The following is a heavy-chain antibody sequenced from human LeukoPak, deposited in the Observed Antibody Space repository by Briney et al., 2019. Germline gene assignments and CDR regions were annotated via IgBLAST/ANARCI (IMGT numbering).Heavy chain of an antibody. CDR2: IWYDGSNK. D-gene: IGHD3/OR15-3a*01. Sequence: GSLRLSCAASGFTFSSYGMHWVRQAPGKGLEWVAVIWYDGSNKYYADSVKGRFTISRDNSKNTLYLQMNSLRAEDTAVYYCARDPGLYYFDYWGQGTLVTVSS. CDR1: GFTFSSYG. J-gene: IGHJ4*02. CDR3: ARDPGLYYFDY. V-gene: IGHV3-33*01.